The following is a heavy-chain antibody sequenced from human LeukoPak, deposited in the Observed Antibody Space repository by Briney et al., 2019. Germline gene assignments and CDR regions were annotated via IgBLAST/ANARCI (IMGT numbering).Heavy chain of an antibody. CDR3: ARASPRGSPDH. CDR1: GFTFRSYD. D-gene: IGHD6-19*01. Sequence: GGSLRLSCAVSGFTFRSYDMHWVRQVTGEGLEWVSGIGTAGDTYHSGSVRGRFTISRDNAKNSLYLQMNSLRAGDTAVYFCARASPRGSPDHWGQGTLVTVS. J-gene: IGHJ4*02. V-gene: IGHV3-13*01. CDR2: IGTAGDT.